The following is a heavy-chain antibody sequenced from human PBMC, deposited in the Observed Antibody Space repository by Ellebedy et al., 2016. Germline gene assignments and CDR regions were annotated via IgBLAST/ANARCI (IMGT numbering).Heavy chain of an antibody. CDR1: EFTLGRSW. D-gene: IGHD3-10*01. CDR2: ISDAGSEQ. V-gene: IGHV3-7*01. CDR3: VPRGY. J-gene: IGHJ4*02. Sequence: GESLKISCVVSEFTLGRSWMRWVRQAPGKGLEWVAIISDAGSEQYSLDSVKGRFTISRDNAKTSLYLRMNSLRVDDTGLYYCVPRGYWGQGTLVTVSS.